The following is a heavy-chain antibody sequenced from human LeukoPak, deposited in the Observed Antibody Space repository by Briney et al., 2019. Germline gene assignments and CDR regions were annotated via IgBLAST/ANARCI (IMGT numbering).Heavy chain of an antibody. CDR1: GYTFTSYA. J-gene: IGHJ3*02. D-gene: IGHD5-18*01. V-gene: IGHV1-3*01. Sequence: GASVKVSCKASGYTFTSYAMHWVRQAPGQRLEWMGWINAGNGNTKYSRKFQGRVTITRDTSASTAYMELSSLRSEDTAVYYCARYSYGYRGAFDIWGQGTMVTVSS. CDR3: ARYSYGYRGAFDI. CDR2: INAGNGNT.